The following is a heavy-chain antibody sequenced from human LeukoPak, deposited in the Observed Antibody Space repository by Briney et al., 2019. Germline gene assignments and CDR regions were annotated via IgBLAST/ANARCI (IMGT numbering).Heavy chain of an antibody. CDR3: ARNSNY. J-gene: IGHJ4*02. CDR1: GYSISSPYY. CDR2: IYHSGNT. V-gene: IGHV4-38-2*02. D-gene: IGHD4-23*01. Sequence: SETLSLTCTVSGYSISSPYYWGWIRQPPGKGLEWIGSIYHSGNTYYNASLKSRVTISADTSKNQFSLKLSSVTAADTAVCYCARNSNYWGQGMLVTVSS.